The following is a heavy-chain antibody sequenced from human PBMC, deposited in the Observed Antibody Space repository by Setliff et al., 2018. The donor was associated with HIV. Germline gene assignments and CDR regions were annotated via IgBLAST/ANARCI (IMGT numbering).Heavy chain of an antibody. Sequence: SETLSLTCTVSGGSISGYYWSWIRQPPGKGLEWIGYIYYSGSTNYNPSLKSRVTISVDTSKNQFSLKLSSVTAADTAIYYRARGYYDSNVYYFPGYWGQGTLVTVSS. CDR3: ARGYYDSNVYYFPGY. J-gene: IGHJ4*02. D-gene: IGHD3-22*01. CDR2: IYYSGST. CDR1: GGSISGYY. V-gene: IGHV4-59*01.